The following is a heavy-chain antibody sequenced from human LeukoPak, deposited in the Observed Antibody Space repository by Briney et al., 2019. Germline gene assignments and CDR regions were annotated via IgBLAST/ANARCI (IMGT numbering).Heavy chain of an antibody. J-gene: IGHJ6*03. Sequence: GAALKVSCKASGYTFTSYYMHWVRQAPGQGLEWMGIINPSGGSTSYAQKFQGRVTMTRDTYTSTVYMEMSSLRSEDTAVYYCARGEGITMVRGVLGYWYYYMDVWGKGTTVTVSS. CDR2: INPSGGST. D-gene: IGHD3-10*01. CDR3: ARGEGITMVRGVLGYWYYYMDV. V-gene: IGHV1-46*01. CDR1: GYTFTSYY.